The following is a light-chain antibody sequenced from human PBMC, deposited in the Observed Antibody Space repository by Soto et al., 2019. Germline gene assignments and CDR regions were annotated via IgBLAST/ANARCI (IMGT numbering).Light chain of an antibody. V-gene: IGLV2-8*01. CDR2: GVT. CDR1: GSDIGAYNF. CDR3: QLWDTSTWM. Sequence: QSVLAQPPSASGSPGQSVTISCTGSGSDIGAYNFVSWYQQHPGKAPKLMIFGVTERPSGVPDRFSGSKSGNTASLTVSGLQADDEAVYYCQLWDTSTWMFGGGTKVTVL. J-gene: IGLJ3*02.